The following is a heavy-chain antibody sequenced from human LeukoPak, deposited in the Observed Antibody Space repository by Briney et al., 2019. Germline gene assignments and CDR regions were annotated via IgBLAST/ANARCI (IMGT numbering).Heavy chain of an antibody. D-gene: IGHD3-3*01. Sequence: GGSLRLSCAASGFTFSSYAMHWVRQAPGKGLEWVAVISYDGSNKYYADSVKGRFTISRDNSKNTLYLQMNSLRAEDTAVYYCARAEWLLGIYYCYMDVWGKGTTVTVSS. J-gene: IGHJ6*03. V-gene: IGHV3-30*04. CDR3: ARAEWLLGIYYCYMDV. CDR2: ISYDGSNK. CDR1: GFTFSSYA.